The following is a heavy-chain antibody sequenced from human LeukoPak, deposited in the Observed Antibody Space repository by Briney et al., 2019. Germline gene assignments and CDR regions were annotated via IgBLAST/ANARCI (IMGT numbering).Heavy chain of an antibody. D-gene: IGHD2-2*01. J-gene: IGHJ5*02. CDR1: GGIFSSYA. V-gene: IGHV1-69*01. Sequence: ASVKVSCKASGGIFSSYAISWVRQAPGQGLEWMGGIIPIFGTANYAQKFQGGVTITADESTSTAYMELSSLGSEDTAVYYCARVRCLPGSTSCRQGSWFDPWGQGTLVTVSS. CDR3: ARVRCLPGSTSCRQGSWFDP. CDR2: IIPIFGTA.